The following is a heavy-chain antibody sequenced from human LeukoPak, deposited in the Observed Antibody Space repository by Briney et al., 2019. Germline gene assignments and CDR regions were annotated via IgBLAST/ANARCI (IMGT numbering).Heavy chain of an antibody. Sequence: PSETLSLTCTVSGGSISSSSYYWGWIRQPPGKGLEWIGSIYYSGSTYYNPSLKSRVTVLVDTSKNQFSLKLSSVTAADTAVYYCAREYCSGGSCYVDNAWGQGTLVTVSS. CDR1: GGSISSSSYY. V-gene: IGHV4-39*07. D-gene: IGHD2-15*01. J-gene: IGHJ4*02. CDR3: AREYCSGGSCYVDNA. CDR2: IYYSGST.